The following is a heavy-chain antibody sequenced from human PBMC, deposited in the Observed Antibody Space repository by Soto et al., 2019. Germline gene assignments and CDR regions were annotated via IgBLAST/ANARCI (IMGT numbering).Heavy chain of an antibody. V-gene: IGHV4-31*03. CDR3: ARSIRGGDYYFDS. CDR1: GGSISSGGYY. D-gene: IGHD2-21*02. CDR2: IYYNGNT. J-gene: IGHJ4*02. Sequence: PSETLSLTCTVSGGSISSGGYYWNWIRQHPGKGLEWIGYIYYNGNTYNNPSLRSRITISVDTSKNQFSLNLRSVTAADTALYYCARSIRGGDYYFDSWGQGSLVTVSS.